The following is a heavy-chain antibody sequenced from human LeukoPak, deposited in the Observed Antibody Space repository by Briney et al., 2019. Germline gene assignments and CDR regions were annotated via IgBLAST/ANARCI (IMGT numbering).Heavy chain of an antibody. CDR1: GDSISSSSYY. Sequence: PSETLSLTCTVSGDSISSSSYYWGWIRQPPGKGLEWIGTISYSGTTYYNPSLKSRVTISVDTSKNQFSLKLSSVTAADTAVYYCARTPLSRYYGSGNTYLYYYYMDVWGKGTTVTISS. D-gene: IGHD3-10*01. CDR2: ISYSGTT. CDR3: ARTPLSRYYGSGNTYLYYYYMDV. V-gene: IGHV4-39*01. J-gene: IGHJ6*03.